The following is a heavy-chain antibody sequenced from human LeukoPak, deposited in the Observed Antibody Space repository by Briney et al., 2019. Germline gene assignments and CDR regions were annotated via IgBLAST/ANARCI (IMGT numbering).Heavy chain of an antibody. J-gene: IGHJ5*02. Sequence: SETLSLTCTVSGGSISSYYWSWIRQPAGKGLEWIVRIYTSGNTNYNPSLKSRVTMSVDTSKNQFSLKLSSVTAADTAVYYCAIYDSSGYYYRWGQGTLVTVSS. CDR2: IYTSGNT. D-gene: IGHD3-22*01. V-gene: IGHV4-4*07. CDR1: GGSISSYY. CDR3: AIYDSSGYYYR.